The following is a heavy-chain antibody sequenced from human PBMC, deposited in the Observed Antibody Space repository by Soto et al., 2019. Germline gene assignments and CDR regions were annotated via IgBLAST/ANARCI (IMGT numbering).Heavy chain of an antibody. V-gene: IGHV5-51*01. Sequence: PGESLKISCKGSAYSFTSYWIGWVRQMPGKGLESMGIIYPGDSDTRYSPSFQGQVTISADKSISTAYLQWSSLQASDSAVYYCARQAVYSSGWTSWGQGTLVTVSS. J-gene: IGHJ5*02. D-gene: IGHD6-25*01. CDR1: AYSFTSYW. CDR3: ARQAVYSSGWTS. CDR2: IYPGDSDT.